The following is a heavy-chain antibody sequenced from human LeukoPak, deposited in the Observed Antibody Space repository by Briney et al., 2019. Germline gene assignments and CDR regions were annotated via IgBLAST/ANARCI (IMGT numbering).Heavy chain of an antibody. Sequence: SETLSLTCAVYGGSFSGYYWSWIRQPPGKGLEWIGEINHSGSTNYNPSLKSRVTISVDTSKNQFSLKLSSVTAADTAVYYCARTSGDRTTSHYDFWSGYYNYYGMDVWGQGTTVTVSS. CDR2: INHSGST. V-gene: IGHV4-34*01. J-gene: IGHJ6*02. CDR1: GGSFSGYY. CDR3: ARTSGDRTTSHYDFWSGYYNYYGMDV. D-gene: IGHD3-3*01.